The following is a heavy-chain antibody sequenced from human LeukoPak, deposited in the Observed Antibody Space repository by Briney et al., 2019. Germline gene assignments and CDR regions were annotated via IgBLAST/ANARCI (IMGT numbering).Heavy chain of an antibody. CDR3: AREVLRYFDWLHHYYYYYMDV. V-gene: IGHV6-1*01. D-gene: IGHD3-9*01. CDR1: GDSVSSNSAA. CDR2: TYYRSKWYN. Sequence: SQTLSLTCAISGDSVSSNSAAWNWIRQSPSRGLEWLGRTYYRSKWYNDYAVSVKSRITINPDTSKNQFSLQLNSVTPEDTAVYYCAREVLRYFDWLHHYYYYYMDVWGKGTTVTVSS. J-gene: IGHJ6*03.